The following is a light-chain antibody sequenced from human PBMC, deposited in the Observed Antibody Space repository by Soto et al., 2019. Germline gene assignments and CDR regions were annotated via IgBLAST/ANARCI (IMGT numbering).Light chain of an antibody. J-gene: IGKJ1*01. V-gene: IGKV1-5*03. CDR3: QQYNSYSWT. CDR2: KAS. CDR1: QSIGSW. Sequence: DIQMTQSPSTLSASLGDRVTITCRASQSIGSWLAWYQQKPGKAPKLLIYKASSLESGVPSRFSGSGSGTEFTLTISSLQPDDFATYYCQQYNSYSWTFGQGTKVDIK.